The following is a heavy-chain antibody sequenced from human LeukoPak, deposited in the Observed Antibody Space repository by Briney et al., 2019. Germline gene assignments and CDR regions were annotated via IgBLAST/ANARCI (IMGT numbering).Heavy chain of an antibody. CDR1: GFTFSSYA. CDR2: ISGSGGST. J-gene: IGHJ6*03. D-gene: IGHD3-3*01. Sequence: PGGSLRLSCAASGFTFSSYAMSWVRQAPGKGLEWVSAISGSGGSTYYADSVKGRFTISRDNSKNTLYLQMNSLRAEDTAVYYCAKGSDANYDFWSGYYYYYYYMDVWGKGTTVTVSS. V-gene: IGHV3-23*01. CDR3: AKGSDANYDFWSGYYYYYYYMDV.